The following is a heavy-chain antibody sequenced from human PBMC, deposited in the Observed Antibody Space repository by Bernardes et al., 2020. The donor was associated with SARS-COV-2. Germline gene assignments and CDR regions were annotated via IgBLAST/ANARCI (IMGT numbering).Heavy chain of an antibody. J-gene: IGHJ4*02. D-gene: IGHD1-26*01. CDR2: ITVTGGST. CDR1: GFTFDDYA. Sequence: GGSLRLSCAASGFTFDDYAMHWVRQTPGKGLEWVSAITVTGGSTDYADSVKGRFTISRDNSKNTVYLQMNSLRVEDTAVYYCAKGLLGATVGGFDYWGQGTLVTVSS. CDR3: AKGLLGATVGGFDY. V-gene: IGHV3-23*01.